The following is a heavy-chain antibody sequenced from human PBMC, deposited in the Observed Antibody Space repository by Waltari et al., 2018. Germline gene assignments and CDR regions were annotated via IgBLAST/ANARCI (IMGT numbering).Heavy chain of an antibody. Sequence: QVQLVESGGGVVQPGRSLRLSCAASGFTFSSYGMHWVRQAPGKGLEWVAVISYDGSNKYYADSVKGRFTISRDNSKNTLYLQMNSLRAEDTAVYYCARGLPGTGTNYYGMDVWGQGTTVTVSS. CDR3: ARGLPGTGTNYYGMDV. CDR1: GFTFSSYG. J-gene: IGHJ6*02. CDR2: ISYDGSNK. D-gene: IGHD1-1*01. V-gene: IGHV3-30*03.